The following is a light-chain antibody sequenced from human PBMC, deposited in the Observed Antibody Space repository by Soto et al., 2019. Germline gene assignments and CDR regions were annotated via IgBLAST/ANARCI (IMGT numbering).Light chain of an antibody. V-gene: IGKV3-15*01. J-gene: IGKJ1*01. Sequence: EIVMTQSPATLSVSPGERATLSCRASQSVSTYLAWYQQKPGQAPRLLIYSASTRATGIPARFSGGGSGTEFTLTISSLQSEDFAVYICQQYNDWPPRWTFGQGPKVEIK. CDR1: QSVSTY. CDR2: SAS. CDR3: QQYNDWPPRWT.